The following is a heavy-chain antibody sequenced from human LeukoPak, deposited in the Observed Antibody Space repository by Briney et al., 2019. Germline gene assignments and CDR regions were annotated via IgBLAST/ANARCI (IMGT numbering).Heavy chain of an antibody. CDR3: ATLDYYYYVMDV. CDR1: GFTFSSYS. V-gene: IGHV3-21*03. J-gene: IGHJ6*02. CDR2: ISSSSSYI. Sequence: PGGSLRLSCAASGFTFSSYSMNWVRQAPGKGLEWVSSISSSSSYIYYADSVKGRFTISRDNAKNSLYLQMNSLRAEDTAVYYCATLDYYYYVMDVWGQGTTVTVSS.